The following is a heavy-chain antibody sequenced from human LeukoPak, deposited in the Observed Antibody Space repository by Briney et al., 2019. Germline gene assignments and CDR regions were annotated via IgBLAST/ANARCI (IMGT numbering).Heavy chain of an antibody. CDR2: AHLYGRT. CDR3: ARDLWDVPDV. CDR1: GGSFINTNW. J-gene: IGHJ6*02. Sequence: SETLSLTCGVSGGSFINTNWWTWVRQPPGKGLEGIGEAHLYGRTNYNPSLESRLTMSVDVSENPVSLKLTSVTAADTAVYSCARDLWDVPDVWGQGTTVTVSS. D-gene: IGHD1-26*01. V-gene: IGHV4-4*02.